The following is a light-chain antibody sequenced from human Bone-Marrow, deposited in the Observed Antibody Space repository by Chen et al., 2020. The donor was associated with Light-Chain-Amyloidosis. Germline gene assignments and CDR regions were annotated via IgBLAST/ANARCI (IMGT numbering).Light chain of an antibody. CDR2: DVN. Sequence: QSALTQPASVSGSPGQSITISCPGSSSAVGGYDYVSWYHQHPGKAPQLIIYDVNNRPAGVSDRFAGSKSGYTASLTISGLQADDEADYYCTSYTSSRTRVFGTGTKVTVL. J-gene: IGLJ1*01. V-gene: IGLV2-14*01. CDR1: SSAVGGYDY. CDR3: TSYTSSRTRV.